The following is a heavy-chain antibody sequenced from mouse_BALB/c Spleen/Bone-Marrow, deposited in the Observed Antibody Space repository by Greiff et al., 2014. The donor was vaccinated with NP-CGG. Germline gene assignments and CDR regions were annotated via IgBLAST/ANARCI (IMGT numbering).Heavy chain of an antibody. Sequence: QVQLKQSGAELARPGASVKXXCKASGYTFTSYSMHWVKQRPGQGLEWIGYINPSSXXXXXXXXXXXXXXXXXXXSXSTAYMQLSSLTSEDSAVYYCALANWDXGSPXXXWGQGTLVTVSA. V-gene: IGHV1-4*01. CDR1: GYTFTSYS. D-gene: IGHD4-1*01. J-gene: IGHJ3*01. CDR2: INPSSXXX. CDR3: ALANWDXGSPXXX.